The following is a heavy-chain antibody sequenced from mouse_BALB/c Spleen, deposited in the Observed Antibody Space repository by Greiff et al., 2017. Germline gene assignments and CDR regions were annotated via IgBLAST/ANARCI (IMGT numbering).Heavy chain of an antibody. Sequence: EVMLVESGGGLVKLGGSLKLSCAASGFTFSSYYMSWVRQTPEKRLELVAAINSNGGSTYYPDTVKGRFTISRDNAKNTLYLQMSSLKSEDTALYYCARQITTVAPYFDYWGQGTTLTVSS. CDR2: INSNGGST. CDR1: GFTFSSYY. D-gene: IGHD1-1*01. CDR3: ARQITTVAPYFDY. V-gene: IGHV5-6-2*01. J-gene: IGHJ2*01.